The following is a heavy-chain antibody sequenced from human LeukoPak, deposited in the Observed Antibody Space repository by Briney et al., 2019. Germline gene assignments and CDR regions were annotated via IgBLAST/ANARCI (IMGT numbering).Heavy chain of an antibody. CDR2: INPNSGGT. V-gene: IGHV1-2*02. CDR3: ARVKPVIEWERSILDY. CDR1: GYTYTGYY. J-gene: IGHJ4*02. D-gene: IGHD1-26*01. Sequence: ASVKVSCKASGYTYTGYYMHWVRQAPGQGLEWMGWINPNSGGTNYAQKFQGRVTMTRDTSISTAYLELSRLRSDDTAVYYCARVKPVIEWERSILDYWGQGTLVTVSS.